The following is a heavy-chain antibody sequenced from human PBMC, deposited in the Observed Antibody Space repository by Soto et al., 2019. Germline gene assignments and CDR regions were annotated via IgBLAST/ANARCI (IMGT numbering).Heavy chain of an antibody. Sequence: SVKVSCKASGGTFSSYAISWVRQAPGQGLEWMGGIIPIFGTANYAQKFQGRVTITADESTSTAYMELSSLRSEDTAVYYCASTLTSSRAAGTSWFDPWGQGTLITVST. CDR3: ASTLTSSRAAGTSWFDP. CDR1: GGTFSSYA. J-gene: IGHJ5*02. CDR2: IIPIFGTA. D-gene: IGHD6-13*01. V-gene: IGHV1-69*13.